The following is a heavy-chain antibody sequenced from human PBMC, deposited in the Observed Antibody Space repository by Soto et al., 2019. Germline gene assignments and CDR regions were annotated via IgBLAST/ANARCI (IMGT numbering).Heavy chain of an antibody. CDR2: IYYSVST. V-gene: IGHV4-39*01. D-gene: IGHD1-26*01. Sequence: QLQLQEAGPGLVKPSETLSLTCIVSGGSISSNNKYWGWIRQPPGRGLEWVASIYYSVSTYYNPSLKSRVSISVDTAKNQFSLKLSSVTAADTALYYCARYVGGSYSPIDYWGQGTLVSVSS. CDR3: ARYVGGSYSPIDY. J-gene: IGHJ4*02. CDR1: GGSISSNNKY.